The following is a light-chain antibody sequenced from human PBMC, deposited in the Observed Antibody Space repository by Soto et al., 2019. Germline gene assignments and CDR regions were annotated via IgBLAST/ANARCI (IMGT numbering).Light chain of an antibody. CDR2: DTV. V-gene: IGKV3-11*01. CDR1: QSVSTF. J-gene: IGKJ5*01. CDR3: QQRARWPNP. Sequence: EVVLTQSPATLSISPGERVTLSCRASQSVSTFVSWYQHKPGQAPRPVIYDTVKRAPGVPDRFSGGGSGTDFSLNISSLEPEDFAVYYCQQRARWPNPFGQGTRLE.